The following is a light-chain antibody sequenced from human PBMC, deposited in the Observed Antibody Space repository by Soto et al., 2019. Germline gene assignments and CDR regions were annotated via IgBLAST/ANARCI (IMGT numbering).Light chain of an antibody. Sequence: EIVLTQSPGTLSLSPGERATLSCRASHSVSSNYLTWYQQKPGQAPRLLIYGASRRAAGIPDRFSGSGSGTDFTLTISRLEPEDFAVYYCPHYGSSHTFGQGTPLEIK. CDR1: HSVSSNY. CDR3: PHYGSSHT. V-gene: IGKV3-20*01. J-gene: IGKJ2*01. CDR2: GAS.